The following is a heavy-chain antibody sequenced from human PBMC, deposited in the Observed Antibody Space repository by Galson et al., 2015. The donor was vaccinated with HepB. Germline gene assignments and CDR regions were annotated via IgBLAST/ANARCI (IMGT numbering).Heavy chain of an antibody. CDR1: GFTFSSYW. Sequence: SLRLSCAASGFTFSSYWMHWVRQAPGKGLVWVSRINSDGSSTSYADSVKGRFTISRDNAKNTLYLQMNSLRAEDTAVYYCTRVPYSSSWYVWFDPWGQGTLVTVSS. V-gene: IGHV3-74*01. CDR3: TRVPYSSSWYVWFDP. CDR2: INSDGSST. J-gene: IGHJ5*02. D-gene: IGHD6-13*01.